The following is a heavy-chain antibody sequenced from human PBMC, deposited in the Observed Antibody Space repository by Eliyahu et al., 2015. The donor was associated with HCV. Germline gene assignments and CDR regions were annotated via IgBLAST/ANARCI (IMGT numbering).Heavy chain of an antibody. CDR1: GGPFTNYF. J-gene: IGHJ3*02. CDR2: INQRGST. Sequence: QVQLQQWGAGLLKPSETLSLTCAVYGGPFTNYFWSWIRQPPGKGLQWIGEINQRGSTKYNPSLKSRVTISVDTSKNQFSLRLTSVTAADTAMYFCARPHYCSSTTCTGPFHIWGQGTMVTVSS. V-gene: IGHV4-34*01. D-gene: IGHD2-2*01. CDR3: ARPHYCSSTTCTGPFHI.